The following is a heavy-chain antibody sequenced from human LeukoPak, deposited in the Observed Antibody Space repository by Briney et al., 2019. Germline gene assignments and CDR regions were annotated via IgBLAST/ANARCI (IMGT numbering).Heavy chain of an antibody. CDR3: ARETYYYDSSGYYRAYYFDY. D-gene: IGHD3-22*01. V-gene: IGHV5-51*01. CDR2: IYPGDSDT. CDR1: GYNFTSYW. Sequence: KTGESLKISCKGSGYNFTSYWIGWVRQMPGKGLEWMGIIYPGDSDTRYSPSFQGQVTISADKSISTAYLQWSSLKASDTAMYYCARETYYYDSSGYYRAYYFDYWGQGTLVTVSS. J-gene: IGHJ4*02.